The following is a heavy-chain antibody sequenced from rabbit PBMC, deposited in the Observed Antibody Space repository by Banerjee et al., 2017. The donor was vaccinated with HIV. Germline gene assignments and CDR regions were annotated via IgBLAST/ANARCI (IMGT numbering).Heavy chain of an antibody. CDR2: IYTGHGGT. J-gene: IGHJ4*01. Sequence: QSLEESGGDLVKPGASLTLTCKASGFSYSGGYDMCWVRQAPGKGLEWIACIYTGHGGTYYASWARGRFTISKTSSTTVTLQMTSLTAADTATYFCARNGGMLDYNLWGPGTLVTVS. D-gene: IGHD2-1*01. V-gene: IGHV1S40*01. CDR1: GFSYSGGYD. CDR3: ARNGGMLDYNL.